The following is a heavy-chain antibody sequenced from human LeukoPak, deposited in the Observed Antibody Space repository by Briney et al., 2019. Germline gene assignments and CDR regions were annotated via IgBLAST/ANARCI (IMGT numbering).Heavy chain of an antibody. V-gene: IGHV4-34*01. Sequence: SETLSLTCAVYGGSFSGYYWSWIRQPPGKGLEWIGEINHSGSTNYNPSLKSRVTISVDTSKNQFSLKLSSVTAADTAVYYCARAHPQLGYCSGGSCYIDYWGQGTLVTVSS. J-gene: IGHJ4*02. CDR3: ARAHPQLGYCSGGSCYIDY. CDR1: GGSFSGYY. D-gene: IGHD2-15*01. CDR2: INHSGST.